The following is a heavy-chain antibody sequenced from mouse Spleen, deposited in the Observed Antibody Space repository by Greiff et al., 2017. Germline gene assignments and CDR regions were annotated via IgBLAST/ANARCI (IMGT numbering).Heavy chain of an antibody. Sequence: QVQLQQPGAELVMPGASVKMSCKASGYTFTDYWMHWVKQRPGQGLEWIGAIDTSDSYTSYNQKFKGKATLTVDESSSTAYMQLSSLTSEDSAVYYCARSGMIIMDYWGQGTSVTVSS. CDR1: GYTFTDYW. D-gene: IGHD2-4*01. V-gene: IGHV1-69*01. CDR2: IDTSDSYT. J-gene: IGHJ4*01. CDR3: ARSGMIIMDY.